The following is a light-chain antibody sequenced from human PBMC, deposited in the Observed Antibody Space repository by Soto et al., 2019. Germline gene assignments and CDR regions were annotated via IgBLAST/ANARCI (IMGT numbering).Light chain of an antibody. J-gene: IGKJ1*01. V-gene: IGKV3-15*01. CDR2: GAS. CDR3: QQYDNWPRT. Sequence: EIVMTQSPATLSVSPGDRATLSCRASQSVSSNLAWYQQKPGQAPRLLIYGASTKTIGIPARFSGSGSGTEFTLTISSLQSEDFAVYYCQQYDNWPRTFGQGTKVDIK. CDR1: QSVSSN.